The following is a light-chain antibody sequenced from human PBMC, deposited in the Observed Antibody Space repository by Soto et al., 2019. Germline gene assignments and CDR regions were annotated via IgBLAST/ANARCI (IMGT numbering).Light chain of an antibody. J-gene: IGLJ2*01. CDR3: QTWDTGIWV. CDR2: LNSDGSH. Sequence: QSVLTQSPSASASLGASVKLTCTLSSGHSNYVIAWHQQQPEKGPRYLMKLNSDGSHSKGDGIPDRFSGSSSGAERYLTISSLQSEDEADYYCQTWDTGIWVFGGGTKLTVL. CDR1: SGHSNYV. V-gene: IGLV4-69*01.